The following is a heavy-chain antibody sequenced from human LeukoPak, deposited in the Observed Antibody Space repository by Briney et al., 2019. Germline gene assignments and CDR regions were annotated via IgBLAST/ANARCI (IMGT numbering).Heavy chain of an antibody. CDR3: ARDNDFDY. J-gene: IGHJ4*02. V-gene: IGHV1-46*01. CDR1: GYTFTSYY. D-gene: IGHD2-8*01. CDR2: IYPGGGRT. Sequence: ASVKVSCKASGYTFTSYYIHWVRQAPGQGLEWMGIIYPGGGRTSYAQKVQGRVTMTSDMSKSTVYMELSSLRSEDTAVYYCARDNDFDYWGQGTLVTVSS.